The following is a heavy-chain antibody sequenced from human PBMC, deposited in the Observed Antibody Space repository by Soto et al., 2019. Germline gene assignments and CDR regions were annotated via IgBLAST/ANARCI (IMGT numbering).Heavy chain of an antibody. V-gene: IGHV3-30*18. Sequence: GGSLRLSCASSVFSFSKYGMHCVRHSPGKGLELVAFVSSDGNNKYYGDSVKGRFTISRDNSKNMVFLQVDSLRVDDTAVYYCAKDRVIQLINIWPEPWGQGTLVTVSS. D-gene: IGHD3-16*01. J-gene: IGHJ5*02. CDR3: AKDRVIQLINIWPEP. CDR2: VSSDGNNK. CDR1: VFSFSKYG.